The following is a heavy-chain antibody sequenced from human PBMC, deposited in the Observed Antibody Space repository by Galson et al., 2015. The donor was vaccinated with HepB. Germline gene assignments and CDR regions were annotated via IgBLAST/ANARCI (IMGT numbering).Heavy chain of an antibody. J-gene: IGHJ5*02. Sequence: SVKVSCKASGGTFSSYSINWVRQAPGQGLEWMGGIIASLGLVNYAQKFQGRVTINADTSTDTAYMDLSSLRSEDTAVYYCAMSPTRKLVWWCDPWGQGTLVTVTS. CDR3: AMSPTRKLVWWCDP. CDR2: IIASLGLV. V-gene: IGHV1-69*10. D-gene: IGHD6-6*01. CDR1: GGTFSSYS.